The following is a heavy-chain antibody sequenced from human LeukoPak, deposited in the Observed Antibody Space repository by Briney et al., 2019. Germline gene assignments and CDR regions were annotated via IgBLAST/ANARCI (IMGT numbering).Heavy chain of an antibody. D-gene: IGHD6-19*01. CDR1: GYSISSGYY. J-gene: IGHJ3*02. Sequence: PSETLSLTCAVSGYSISSGYYWGWIRQPPGKGLEWIGYIYYSGSTNYNPSLKSRVTISVDTSKNQFSLKLSSVTAADTAVYYCAAQQWLATYAAGGYAFDIWGQGTMVTVSS. CDR3: AAQQWLATYAAGGYAFDI. CDR2: IYYSGST. V-gene: IGHV4-61*01.